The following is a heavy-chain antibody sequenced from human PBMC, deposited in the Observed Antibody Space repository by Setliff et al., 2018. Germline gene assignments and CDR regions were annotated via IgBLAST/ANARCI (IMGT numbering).Heavy chain of an antibody. Sequence: GASVKVSCKASGYTFSTYGIAWVRQAPGQGLEWMGWIGPYNGYIIYAHKFQGRVTMTTDTSTGTADMELRNLRSDDTAVYYCTRDTNIVVVPPHRTAFDIWGQGTMVTVSS. CDR3: TRDTNIVVVPPHRTAFDI. J-gene: IGHJ3*02. D-gene: IGHD2-2*01. CDR1: GYTFSTYG. V-gene: IGHV1-18*01. CDR2: IGPYNGYI.